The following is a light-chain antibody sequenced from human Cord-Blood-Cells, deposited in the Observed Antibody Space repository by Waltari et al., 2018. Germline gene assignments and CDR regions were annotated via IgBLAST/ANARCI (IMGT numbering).Light chain of an antibody. CDR2: GNS. J-gene: IGLJ1*01. CDR3: QSYDSSLSGYV. CDR1: SSTIGAGYD. V-gene: IGLV1-40*01. Sequence: QSVLTQPPSVSGAPGQRVPISCTGSSSTIGAGYDVPRYQQLPGTAPTLRIYGNSNRPSGVPDRFAGAKSGTSASLAITGLQAEDEADYYCQSYDSSLSGYVFGTGTKVTVL.